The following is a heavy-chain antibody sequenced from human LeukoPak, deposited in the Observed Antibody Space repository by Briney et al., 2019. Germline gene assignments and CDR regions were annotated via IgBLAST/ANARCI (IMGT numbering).Heavy chain of an antibody. V-gene: IGHV4-59*01. CDR1: GGSISSYY. CDR2: IYYSGST. D-gene: IGHD3-16*02. J-gene: IGHJ6*02. Sequence: KPSETLSLTCTVSGGSISSYYWSWIRQPPGKGLEWIGYIYYSGSTNYNPSLKSRVTISVDTSKNQFSLKLSSVTAADTAVYYCARDSSSPYDYVWGSYRYGMDVWGQGTTVTVSS. CDR3: ARDSSSPYDYVWGSYRYGMDV.